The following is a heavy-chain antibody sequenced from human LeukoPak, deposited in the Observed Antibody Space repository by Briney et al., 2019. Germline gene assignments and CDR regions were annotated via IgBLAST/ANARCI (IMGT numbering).Heavy chain of an antibody. D-gene: IGHD3-10*01. V-gene: IGHV1-2*02. CDR2: INPNSGGT. CDR3: ARGGSGSYFSWLDP. Sequence: ASVKVSCKASGYTFTGYYIHWVRQAPGQGLECMGWINPNSGGTNYAQKFQGRVTMTRDTSISTAYMELNRLRSDDTAVYYCARGGSGSYFSWLDPWGQGTLVTVSS. J-gene: IGHJ5*02. CDR1: GYTFTGYY.